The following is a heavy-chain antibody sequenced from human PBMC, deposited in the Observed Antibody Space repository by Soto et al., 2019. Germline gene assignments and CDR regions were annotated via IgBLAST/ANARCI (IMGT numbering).Heavy chain of an antibody. CDR1: GGTSSSYA. D-gene: IGHD2-15*01. Sequence: SVKVSCKASGGTSSSYAISWVRQAPGQGLEWMGGIIPIFGTANYAQKFQGRVTITADESTSTAYMELSSLRSEDTAVYYCASAYCSGGSCHDAFDIWGQGTMVTVSS. CDR2: IIPIFGTA. J-gene: IGHJ3*02. V-gene: IGHV1-69*13. CDR3: ASAYCSGGSCHDAFDI.